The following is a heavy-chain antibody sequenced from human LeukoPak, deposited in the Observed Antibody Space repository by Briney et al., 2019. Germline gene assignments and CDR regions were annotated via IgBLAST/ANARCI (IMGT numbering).Heavy chain of an antibody. CDR1: LGSLSNSSYY. CDR2: IYYSGST. CDR3: ARLLDIVVVVAAYLDY. D-gene: IGHD2-15*01. Sequence: SETLSLTRTLSLGSLSNSSYYLGWIRPPPGKGLEWIGCIYYSGSTYYNTSLKSRVTISVDTSKNQFSLKLSSVTAADTAVYYCARLLDIVVVVAAYLDYWGQGTLVTVSS. J-gene: IGHJ4*02. V-gene: IGHV4-39*01.